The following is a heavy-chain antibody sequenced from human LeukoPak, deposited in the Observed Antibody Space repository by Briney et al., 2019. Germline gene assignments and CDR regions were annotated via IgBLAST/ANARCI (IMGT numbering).Heavy chain of an antibody. D-gene: IGHD6-19*01. Sequence: SETLSLTCAVYGGSFSGYHWNWIRQPPGKGLEWIGEIDHSGSTNYNPSLKSRVTISVDTSKNQFSLSLSSVTAADTAVYFCARGVRIAVAAPHLNYWGQGTLVTVSS. CDR3: ARGVRIAVAAPHLNY. CDR2: IDHSGST. J-gene: IGHJ4*02. V-gene: IGHV4-34*01. CDR1: GGSFSGYH.